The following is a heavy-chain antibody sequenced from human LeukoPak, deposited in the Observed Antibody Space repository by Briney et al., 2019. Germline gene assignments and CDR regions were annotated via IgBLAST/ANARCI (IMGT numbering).Heavy chain of an antibody. Sequence: ASVKVSCKVSGYTLTELSMHWVRQAPGKGLEWMGGFDPEDGETIYAQKFQGRVTMTEDTSTDTAYMELSSLRSEDTAVYYCTTDVWVATRSDYWGQGTLVTVSS. CDR2: FDPEDGET. J-gene: IGHJ4*02. D-gene: IGHD6-6*01. V-gene: IGHV1-24*01. CDR3: TTDVWVATRSDY. CDR1: GYTLTELS.